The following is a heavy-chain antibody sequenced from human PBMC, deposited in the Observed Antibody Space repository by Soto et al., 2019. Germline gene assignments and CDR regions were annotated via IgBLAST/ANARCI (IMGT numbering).Heavy chain of an antibody. CDR1: CGSISSGDYY. V-gene: IGHV4-30-4*01. CDR2: IYYSGST. Sequence: SETLSLTCTVSCGSISSGDYYWSWIRQPPGKGLEWIGYIYYSGSTYYNPSLKSRVTISVDTSKNQFSLKLSSVTAADTAVYYCASRAATTVTTFYWGQGTLVTVSS. CDR3: ASRAATTVTTFY. D-gene: IGHD4-4*01. J-gene: IGHJ4*02.